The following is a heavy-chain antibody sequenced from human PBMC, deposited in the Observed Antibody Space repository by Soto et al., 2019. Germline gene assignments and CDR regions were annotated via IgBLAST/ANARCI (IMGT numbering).Heavy chain of an antibody. Sequence: ASVKVSCKASGYTFTSYGISWVRQAPGQGLEWMGWISAYNGNTNYAQKLQGSVTMTTDTSTSTAYMELRSLRSDDTAVYYCARSFYDSGGYYPNYYYYYGMDVWGQGTTVTVSS. CDR1: GYTFTSYG. CDR3: ARSFYDSGGYYPNYYYYYGMDV. J-gene: IGHJ6*02. CDR2: ISAYNGNT. D-gene: IGHD3-22*01. V-gene: IGHV1-18*01.